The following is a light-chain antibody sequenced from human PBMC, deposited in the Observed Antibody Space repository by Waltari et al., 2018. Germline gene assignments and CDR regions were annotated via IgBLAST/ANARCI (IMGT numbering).Light chain of an antibody. CDR3: MQAIRTPRT. Sequence: DVVMTQSPLSLSVTPGEPASISCRSSESLLHSNGNTYLAWYLQKPGQSPQLLIYLGFTRASGVPDRFSGSGSGTDFTLKISRVEAEDVGIYYCMQAIRTPRTFAQGTKVEIK. V-gene: IGKV2-28*01. CDR1: ESLLHSNGNTY. J-gene: IGKJ1*01. CDR2: LGF.